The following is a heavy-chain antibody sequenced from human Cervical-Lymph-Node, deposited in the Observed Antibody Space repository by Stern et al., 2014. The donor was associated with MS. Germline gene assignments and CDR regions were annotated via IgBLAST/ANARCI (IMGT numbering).Heavy chain of an antibody. V-gene: IGHV4-31*01. CDR3: ARGLAHSYYGMDV. CDR1: GGSISSGGYY. CDR2: IYYSGST. Sequence: QVQLQESGPGLVKPSQTLSLTCTVSGGSISSGGYYWSWIRQHPGQGLEWIGYIYYSGSTYYNPSLKSLVTISVDTSKNQFSLKLSSVTAADTAVYYCARGLAHSYYGMDVWGQGTTVTVSS. J-gene: IGHJ6*02. D-gene: IGHD5-12*01.